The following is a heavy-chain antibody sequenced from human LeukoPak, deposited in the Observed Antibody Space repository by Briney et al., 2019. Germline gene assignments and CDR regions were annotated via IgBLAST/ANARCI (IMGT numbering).Heavy chain of an antibody. Sequence: SETLSLTCTVSGGSISSSPYYWGWIRQPPGKGLEWIGSIYYSGTTHYSPSLESRVTISVDKSKNQFSLKLSSVTAADTAVYYCARDGGAYYGSGSYYNWFDPWGQGTLVTVSS. CDR1: GGSISSSPYY. J-gene: IGHJ5*02. D-gene: IGHD3-10*01. V-gene: IGHV4-39*07. CDR2: IYYSGTT. CDR3: ARDGGAYYGSGSYYNWFDP.